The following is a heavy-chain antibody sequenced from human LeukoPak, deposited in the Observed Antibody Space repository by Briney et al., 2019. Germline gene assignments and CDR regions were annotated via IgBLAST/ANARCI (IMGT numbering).Heavy chain of an antibody. J-gene: IGHJ4*02. CDR3: ARSPFADDIAVEYYFDY. Sequence: SETLSLTCTVSGGSISSYYWSWIRQPPGKGLEWIGYIYYSGSTNYNPSLKSRVTISVDTSKNQFSLKLSSVTAADTAVYYCARSPFADDIAVEYYFDYWGQGTLVTVSS. V-gene: IGHV4-59*01. CDR2: IYYSGST. CDR1: GGSISSYY. D-gene: IGHD6-19*01.